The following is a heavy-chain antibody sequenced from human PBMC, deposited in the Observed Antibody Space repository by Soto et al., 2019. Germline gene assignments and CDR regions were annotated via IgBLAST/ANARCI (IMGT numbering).Heavy chain of an antibody. D-gene: IGHD3-22*01. CDR3: ARDLIYYDSSGYPFDY. CDR2: INPSGGST. J-gene: IGHJ4*02. V-gene: IGHV1-46*01. Sequence: ASVKVSCTASGYTFTSYYMHWVRQAPGQGLEWMGIINPSGGSTSYAQKFQGRVTMTRDTSTSTVYMELSSLRSEDTAVYYCARDLIYYDSSGYPFDYWGQGTLVTVSS. CDR1: GYTFTSYY.